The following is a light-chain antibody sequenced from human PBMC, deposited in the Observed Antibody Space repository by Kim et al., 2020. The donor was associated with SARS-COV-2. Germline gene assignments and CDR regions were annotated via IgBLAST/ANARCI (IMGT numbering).Light chain of an antibody. V-gene: IGKV1-39*01. CDR1: QNINSY. J-gene: IGKJ1*01. CDR3: QQSYNIPRT. CDR2: AAS. Sequence: DIQMTQSPPSLSASVGDRVTISCRASQNINSYLNWYQQKPGKAPAVLVYAASSLQSGVPSRFSGGGSGTDFTLTISSLKPEDFATYFCQQSYNIPRTFGQGTKVDIK.